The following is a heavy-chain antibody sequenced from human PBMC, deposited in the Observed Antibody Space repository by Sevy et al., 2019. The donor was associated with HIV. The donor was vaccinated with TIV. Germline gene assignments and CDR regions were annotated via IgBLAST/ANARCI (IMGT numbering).Heavy chain of an antibody. Sequence: SGPTLVKPTQTLTLTCSFSGFSFTTSGVGLGWIRQPPGKSLEWLARIYWDDDTGYNPSLRSRLTIPKATSGDQVVLTMADMDPVDTGTYYCAHRRSKGITITEFDYWGQGILVTVSS. D-gene: IGHD3-9*01. J-gene: IGHJ4*02. V-gene: IGHV2-5*02. CDR1: GFSFTTSGVG. CDR3: AHRRSKGITITEFDY. CDR2: IYWDDDT.